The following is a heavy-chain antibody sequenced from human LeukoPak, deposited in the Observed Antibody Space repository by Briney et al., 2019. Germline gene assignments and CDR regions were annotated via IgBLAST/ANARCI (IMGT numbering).Heavy chain of an antibody. CDR1: GFTFSSYG. V-gene: IGHV3-30*18. CDR3: ANLGPPGRDHYLES. CDR2: ISYDGSNK. J-gene: IGHJ4*02. D-gene: IGHD5-24*01. Sequence: GGSLRLSCAASGFTFSSYGMHWVRQAPGKGLEWVAVISYDGSNKYYADSVKGRFTISRDNAKNSLYLQMNSLRDEDTAVYYCANLGPPGRDHYLESWGQGTLVTVSS.